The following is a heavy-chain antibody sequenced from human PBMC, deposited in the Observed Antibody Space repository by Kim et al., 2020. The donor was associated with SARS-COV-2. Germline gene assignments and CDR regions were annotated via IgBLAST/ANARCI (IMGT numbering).Heavy chain of an antibody. J-gene: IGHJ4*02. D-gene: IGHD2-21*02. CDR1: GFTFSSYS. Sequence: GGSLRLSCAASGFTFSSYSMNWVRQAPGKGLEWVSYISSSSSTIYYADSVKGRFTISRDNAKNSLYLQMNSLRDEDTAVYYCARDSVKGGDDESDYWGQGTLVTVSS. V-gene: IGHV3-48*02. CDR2: ISSSSSTI. CDR3: ARDSVKGGDDESDY.